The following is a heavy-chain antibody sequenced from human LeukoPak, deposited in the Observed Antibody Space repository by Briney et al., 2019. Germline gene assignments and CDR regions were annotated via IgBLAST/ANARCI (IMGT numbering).Heavy chain of an antibody. D-gene: IGHD3-10*01. V-gene: IGHV4-4*09. CDR2: IYTSGST. J-gene: IGHJ6*03. CDR3: ARLVRIGVRGVPPWDDYYYYYYMDV. CDR1: GGSISSYY. Sequence: SETLSLTCTVSGGSISSYYWSWLRQPPGKGLEWIGYIYTSGSTNYNPSLKSRVTISVDTSKNQFSLKLSSVTAADTAVYYCARLVRIGVRGVPPWDDYYYYYYMDVRGKGTTVTVSS.